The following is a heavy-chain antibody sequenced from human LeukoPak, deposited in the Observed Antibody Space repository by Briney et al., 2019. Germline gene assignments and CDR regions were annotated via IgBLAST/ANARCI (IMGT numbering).Heavy chain of an antibody. CDR1: GYTFTSYG. D-gene: IGHD2-2*01. Sequence: ASVKVSCKASGYTFTSYGISWVRQAPGQGLEWMGWISAYNGNTNYAQKLQGRVTMTRDTSTSTVYMELSSLRSEDTAVYYCARDLAGHCSSTSCYPGPFDYWGQGTLVTVSS. CDR2: ISAYNGNT. J-gene: IGHJ4*02. V-gene: IGHV1-18*04. CDR3: ARDLAGHCSSTSCYPGPFDY.